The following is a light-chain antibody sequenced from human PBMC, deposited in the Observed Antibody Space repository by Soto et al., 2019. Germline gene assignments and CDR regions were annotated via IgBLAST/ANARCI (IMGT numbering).Light chain of an antibody. CDR1: SSDVGRYNY. CDR3: SSFTSSSTFV. CDR2: DVS. Sequence: QSVLAQPASVSRSRGQSITISCTGTSSDVGRYNYVSWFQQHPGKVPKLIIYDVSNWPSGVSDRFSGSKSGNTASLTISGLHPEDEADYYCSSFTSSSTFVFGTGTKVTVL. J-gene: IGLJ1*01. V-gene: IGLV2-14*03.